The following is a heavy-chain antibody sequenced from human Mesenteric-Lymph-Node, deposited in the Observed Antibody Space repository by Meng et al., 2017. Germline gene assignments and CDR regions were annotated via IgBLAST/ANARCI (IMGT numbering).Heavy chain of an antibody. D-gene: IGHD3-10*01. Sequence: QVQLQQWGAGLLKPSETLSLTCAVYGGPFSGYYWSWIRQPPGKGLEWIGEINHSGSTNYNPSLKSRVTISVDTSKNQFSLKLSSVTATDTAVYYCARQSGYFDYWGQGTLVTVSS. J-gene: IGHJ4*02. V-gene: IGHV4-34*01. CDR3: ARQSGYFDY. CDR1: GGPFSGYY. CDR2: INHSGST.